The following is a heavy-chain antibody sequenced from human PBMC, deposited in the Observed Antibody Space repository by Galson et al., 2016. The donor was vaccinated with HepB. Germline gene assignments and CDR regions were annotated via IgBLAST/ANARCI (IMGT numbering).Heavy chain of an antibody. CDR2: IRGDGIVS. V-gene: IGHV3-7*01. CDR3: SREITGSYFD. D-gene: IGHD3-10*01. J-gene: IGHJ4*02. CDR1: GFTFNAHW. Sequence: SLRLSCAASGFTFNAHWMNWVRQAPGKGLEWVANIRGDGIVSYYAESVRGRFTISRDNAKNSLYLQMNGLRVDETAVYYCSREITGSYFDWGQGTLGTVSA.